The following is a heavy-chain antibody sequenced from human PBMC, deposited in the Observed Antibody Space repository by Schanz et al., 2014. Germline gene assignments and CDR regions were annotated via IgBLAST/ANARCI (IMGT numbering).Heavy chain of an antibody. V-gene: IGHV3-15*01. J-gene: IGHJ4*02. CDR3: TADLWFGAVWGVW. Sequence: EVQLLESGGGLVQPGGSLRLSCAASGFTFRGYAMSWVRQAPGRGLEWVARIKSKTDGGTRDYAAPVKGRFTISTDDSKNAVYLQMNSLQTEDTAVYYCTADLWFGAVWGVWWGQGTLVTDSS. CDR1: GFTFRGYA. D-gene: IGHD3-10*01. CDR2: IKSKTDGGTR.